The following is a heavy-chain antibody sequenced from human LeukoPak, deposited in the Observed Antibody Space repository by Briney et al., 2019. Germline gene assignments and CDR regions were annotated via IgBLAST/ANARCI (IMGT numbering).Heavy chain of an antibody. CDR1: GFTFTSSA. V-gene: IGHV1-58*02. CDR3: AAEGYAALSY. Sequence: SVKASCKASGFTFTSSAMQWVRQARGQRLEWVGWIVVGSGNTNYAQTFQETVTIKRDISASTAYMGLSSLRSEDTAVYYCAAEGYAALSYWGQGTLVTVSS. D-gene: IGHD5-12*01. CDR2: IVVGSGNT. J-gene: IGHJ4*02.